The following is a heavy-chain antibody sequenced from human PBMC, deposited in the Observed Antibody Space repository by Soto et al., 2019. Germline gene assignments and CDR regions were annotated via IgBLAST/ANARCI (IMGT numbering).Heavy chain of an antibody. CDR3: ARSGFYSSSYTYYYYYMDV. D-gene: IGHD6-6*01. V-gene: IGHV4-39*01. Sequence: SETLSLTCTVSGGSISSSSYYWGWIRQPPGKGLEWIGSIYYSGSTYYNPSLKSRVTISVDTSKNQFSLKLSSVTAADTAVYYCARSGFYSSSYTYYYYYMDVWGKGTTVTVS. CDR2: IYYSGST. J-gene: IGHJ6*03. CDR1: GGSISSSSYY.